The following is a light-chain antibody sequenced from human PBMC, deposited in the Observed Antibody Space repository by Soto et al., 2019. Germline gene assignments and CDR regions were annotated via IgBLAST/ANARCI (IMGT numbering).Light chain of an antibody. Sequence: DIVMTQSPVTLSVSPGERATLSCRASQSVSTDLAWYQQKPGQAPRLLIYRASTGATDIPARFSASGSGTDFTLTISSLQSEDFALYYCHQYNKWPLTFGGGTKVEI. J-gene: IGKJ4*01. V-gene: IGKV3-15*01. CDR1: QSVSTD. CDR3: HQYNKWPLT. CDR2: RAS.